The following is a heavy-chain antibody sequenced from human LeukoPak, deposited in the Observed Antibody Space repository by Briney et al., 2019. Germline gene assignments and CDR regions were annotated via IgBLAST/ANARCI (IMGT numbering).Heavy chain of an antibody. V-gene: IGHV3-64*01. CDR2: ISSNGGRT. CDR3: ARGNFDY. Sequence: GGSLRLSCAASGFTFSSYAMHWVRQAPGKGLEYVSAISSNGGRTYYANSVKGRFTISRDNSKNTLYLQMGSLRAEDMAVYYCARGNFDYWGQGTLVTVSS. CDR1: GFTFSSYA. J-gene: IGHJ4*02.